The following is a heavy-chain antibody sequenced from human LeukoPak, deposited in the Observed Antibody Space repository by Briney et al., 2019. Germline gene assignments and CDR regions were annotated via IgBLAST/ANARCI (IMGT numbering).Heavy chain of an antibody. CDR2: ISSSGSTI. J-gene: IGHJ6*03. CDR3: ARGLGDYDSSGYYYYYYYYMDV. CDR1: GFTFSSYA. Sequence: PGGSLRLSCATSGFTFSSYAMHWVRQAPGKGLEWVSYISSSGSTIYYADSVKGRFTISRDNAKNSLYLQMNSLRAEDTAVYYCARGLGDYDSSGYYYYYYYYMDVWGKGTTVTVSS. V-gene: IGHV3-48*04. D-gene: IGHD3-22*01.